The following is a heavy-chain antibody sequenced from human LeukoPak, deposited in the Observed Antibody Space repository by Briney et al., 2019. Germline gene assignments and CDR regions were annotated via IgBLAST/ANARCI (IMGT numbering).Heavy chain of an antibody. CDR1: GGSISTYY. Sequence: SETLSLTCTVSGGSISTYYWSWIRQPPGKGLEWIGYIYYSGNSNYNPSLKSRVTISVDTSKNQFSLKLSSVTAADTAVYYCARGYCTTASCYFPLKGFDPWGQGTLVTVSS. V-gene: IGHV4-59*01. CDR3: ARGYCTTASCYFPLKGFDP. J-gene: IGHJ5*02. D-gene: IGHD2-2*01. CDR2: IYYSGNS.